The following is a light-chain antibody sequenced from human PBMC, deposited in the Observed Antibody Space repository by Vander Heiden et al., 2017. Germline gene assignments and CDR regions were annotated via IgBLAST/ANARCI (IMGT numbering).Light chain of an antibody. J-gene: IGLJ2*01. Sequence: SALTQPASVSGSPGQSITISCTGTSSDVGGYNRVSWYQHHPGKAPKLMVYDVSNRPSGVSNRFSGSKSDNTASLTISGLEAEDEADYYCSSYTTTSTLVFGGGTKLTVL. CDR3: SSYTTTSTLV. CDR2: DVS. CDR1: SSDVGGYNR. V-gene: IGLV2-14*03.